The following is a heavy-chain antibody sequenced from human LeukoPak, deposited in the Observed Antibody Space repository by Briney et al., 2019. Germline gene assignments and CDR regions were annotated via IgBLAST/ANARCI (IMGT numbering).Heavy chain of an antibody. CDR3: ARGIVVVPAALFP. D-gene: IGHD2-2*01. J-gene: IGHJ5*02. CDR1: GGSFSGYY. V-gene: IGHV4-34*01. Sequence: SETLSLTCAVYGGSFSGYYWSWIRQPPGKGLEWIGEINYSGSTNYNPSLKSRVTISVDTSKNQFSLKLSSVTAADTAVYYCARGIVVVPAALFPWGQGTLVTVSS. CDR2: INYSGST.